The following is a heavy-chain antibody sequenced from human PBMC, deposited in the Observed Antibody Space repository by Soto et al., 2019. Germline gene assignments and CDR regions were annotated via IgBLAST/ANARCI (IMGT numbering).Heavy chain of an antibody. CDR2: IIPIFGTA. CDR1: GGTFSSYA. V-gene: IGHV1-69*13. D-gene: IGHD4-17*01. Sequence: GASVKVSCKASGGTFSSYAISWVRQAPGQGLEWMGGIIPIFGTANYAQKFQGRVTITADESTSTAYMELSSLRSEDTAVYYCAGAGYGDYGWFDPWAQGTLVTVSS. J-gene: IGHJ5*02. CDR3: AGAGYGDYGWFDP.